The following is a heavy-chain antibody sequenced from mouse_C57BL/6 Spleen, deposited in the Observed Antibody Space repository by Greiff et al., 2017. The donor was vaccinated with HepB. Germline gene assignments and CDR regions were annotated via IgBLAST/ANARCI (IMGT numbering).Heavy chain of an antibody. J-gene: IGHJ3*01. CDR2: INPNNGGT. V-gene: IGHV1-18*01. D-gene: IGHD2-3*01. Sequence: EVQLQQSGPELVKPGASVKIPCKASGYTFTDYNMDWVKQSHGKSLEWIGDINPNNGGTIYNQKLKGKATLTVDKSSSTAYMELRSLTSEDTAVYYCARTAFYDGYFSWFAYWGQGTLVTVSA. CDR1: GYTFTDYN. CDR3: ARTAFYDGYFSWFAY.